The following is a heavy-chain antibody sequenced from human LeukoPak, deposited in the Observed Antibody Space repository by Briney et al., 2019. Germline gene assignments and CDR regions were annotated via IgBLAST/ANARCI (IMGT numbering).Heavy chain of an antibody. CDR1: GFTFGDYY. Sequence: GGSLRLSCTASGFTFGDYYMTWIRQAPGKGPEWLAYINCSGRTIYYADSVRGRFTISRDNAKNSLYLQMNSLRVEDTAIYYCARDRDYSTSPFDYWGQGTLVTVSS. D-gene: IGHD2/OR15-2a*01. V-gene: IGHV3-11*01. CDR3: ARDRDYSTSPFDY. CDR2: INCSGRTI. J-gene: IGHJ4*02.